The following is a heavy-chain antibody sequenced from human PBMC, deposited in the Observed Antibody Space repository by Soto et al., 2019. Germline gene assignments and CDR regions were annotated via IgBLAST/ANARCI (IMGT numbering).Heavy chain of an antibody. Sequence: ASVKVSCKASGYTFTSYYMHWVRQAPGQGLEWMGIINPSGGSTSYAQKFQGRVTMTRDTSTSTVYMELSSPRSEDTAVYYCARGAGITIFGVVIGFDIWGQGTMVTVSS. CDR1: GYTFTSYY. D-gene: IGHD3-3*01. V-gene: IGHV1-46*03. J-gene: IGHJ3*02. CDR2: INPSGGST. CDR3: ARGAGITIFGVVIGFDI.